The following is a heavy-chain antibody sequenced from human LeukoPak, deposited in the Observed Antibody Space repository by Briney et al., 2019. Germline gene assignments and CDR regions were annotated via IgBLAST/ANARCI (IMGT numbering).Heavy chain of an antibody. J-gene: IGHJ5*02. CDR2: INPSGGST. CDR1: GYTFTSYY. Sequence: ASVKVSCKASGYTFTSYYMHWVRQAPGQGLEWMGIINPSGGSTSYAQKFQGRVTMTEDTSTDTAYMELSSLRSEDTAVYYCATFTRKNWFDPWGQGTLVTVSS. D-gene: IGHD3-16*01. CDR3: ATFTRKNWFDP. V-gene: IGHV1-46*01.